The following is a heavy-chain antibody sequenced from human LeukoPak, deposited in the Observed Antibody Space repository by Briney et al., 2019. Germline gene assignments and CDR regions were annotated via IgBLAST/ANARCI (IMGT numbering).Heavy chain of an antibody. J-gene: IGHJ3*02. D-gene: IGHD3-9*01. CDR3: ARVRDYDILTGYYEDAFDI. Sequence: SETLSLTCTVSGGSISSYYWSWIRQPAGKGLEWIGRIYTSGSTNYNPSLKSRVTMSVDTSKNQFSLKLSSMTAADTAVYYCARVRDYDILTGYYEDAFDIWGQGTMVTVSS. CDR1: GGSISSYY. CDR2: IYTSGST. V-gene: IGHV4-4*07.